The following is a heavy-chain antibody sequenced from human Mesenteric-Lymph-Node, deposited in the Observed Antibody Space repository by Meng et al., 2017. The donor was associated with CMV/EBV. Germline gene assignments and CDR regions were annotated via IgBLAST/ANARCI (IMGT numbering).Heavy chain of an antibody. CDR1: GYPFTSYA. Sequence: VSCQASGYPFTSYALSWVRPAPGQGLEWMGWISAYNGNTNYAQKLQGRVTMTTDTSTSTAYMELRSLRSDDTAVYYCAVGIGEFDPWGQGTLVTVSS. CDR2: ISAYNGNT. CDR3: AVGIGEFDP. V-gene: IGHV1-18*04. J-gene: IGHJ5*02. D-gene: IGHD3-16*01.